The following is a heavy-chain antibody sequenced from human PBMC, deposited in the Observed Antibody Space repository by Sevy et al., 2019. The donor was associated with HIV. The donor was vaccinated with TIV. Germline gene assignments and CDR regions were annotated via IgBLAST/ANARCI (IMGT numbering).Heavy chain of an antibody. CDR3: ATWGDHDFWSSYSYFDY. V-gene: IGHV3-23*01. J-gene: IGHJ4*02. Sequence: GGSLRLSCTASGFTFRTYAMSWVRQAPGKGLDWVSGKRLEWVSAISGSDSTYYADSVKGRFTISRDNSKNTVYLQMNSLRAEDTAVYYCATWGDHDFWSSYSYFDYWGQGALVTVSS. D-gene: IGHD3-3*01. CDR2: ISGSDST. CDR1: GFTFRTYA.